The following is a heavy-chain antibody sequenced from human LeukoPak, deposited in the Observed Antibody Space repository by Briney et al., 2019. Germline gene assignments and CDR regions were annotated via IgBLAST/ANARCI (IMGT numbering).Heavy chain of an antibody. CDR1: GFTFSSHW. Sequence: PGGSLRLSCAASGFTFSSHWMTWVRQAPGKGREWVANLKEDGSEKYYVDSVKGRFTISRDNAKNSLYLQMNSLRGDDTAVYYCARGVYYFDYWGQGTLVTVSS. CDR3: ARGVYYFDY. CDR2: LKEDGSEK. J-gene: IGHJ4*02. V-gene: IGHV3-7*04.